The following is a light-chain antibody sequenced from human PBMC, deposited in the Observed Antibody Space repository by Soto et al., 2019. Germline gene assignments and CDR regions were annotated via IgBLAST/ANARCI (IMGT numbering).Light chain of an antibody. CDR1: SGSIASSY. CDR2: EDT. V-gene: IGLV6-57*04. CDR3: QSYDGSIRIL. Sequence: NFMLTQPHSVSEAPGKTVTISCTRSSGSIASSYVQWYQQRPGSAPTTVIYEDTQRPSGVPDRFSGSIDRSSNSASLTISGLKTEDEADYYWQSYDGSIRILFGGGTKVTVL. J-gene: IGLJ2*01.